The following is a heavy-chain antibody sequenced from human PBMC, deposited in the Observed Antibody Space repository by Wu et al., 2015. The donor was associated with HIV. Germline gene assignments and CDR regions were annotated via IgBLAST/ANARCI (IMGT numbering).Heavy chain of an antibody. V-gene: IGHV1-8*01. D-gene: IGHD3-3*01. CDR1: GYTFTHYD. CDR2: MNPNSGNT. Sequence: QVRLIQSGAEVRKPGASVKVSCKASGYTFTHYDINWVRQASGQGLEWMGWMNPNSGNTGYRQRFQGRVTMTRNNSITTAYMELSRLRSEDTAIYYCARVQYDFWSGYHYWYFDLWGRGTWSLSPQ. CDR3: ARVQYDFWSGYHYWYFDL. J-gene: IGHJ2*01.